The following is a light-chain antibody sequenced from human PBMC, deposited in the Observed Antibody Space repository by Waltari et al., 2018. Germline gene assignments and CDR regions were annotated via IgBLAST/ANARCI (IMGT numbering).Light chain of an antibody. Sequence: QSALTQPASVSGSPGQSITISCTGTSTDVGGYNLVSWYQQHPGKAPHVIIYEVTKRPSGVSSRFSGSRSGNTASLTISGLQPEDEGDFYCCSYTGPRTFVFGSGTKVTVL. CDR1: STDVGGYNL. V-gene: IGLV2-23*02. CDR2: EVT. J-gene: IGLJ1*01. CDR3: CSYTGPRTFV.